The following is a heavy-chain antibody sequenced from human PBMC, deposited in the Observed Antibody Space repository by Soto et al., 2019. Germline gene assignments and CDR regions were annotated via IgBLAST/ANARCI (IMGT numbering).Heavy chain of an antibody. CDR3: ARDKRGSGSYYNEVKAPYGMDV. V-gene: IGHV4-59*01. CDR1: GGSISSYY. D-gene: IGHD3-10*01. CDR2: IYYSGST. Sequence: SETLSLTCTVSGGSISSYYWSWIRQPPGKGLEWIGYIYYSGSTNYNPSLKSRVTVSVDTAKNQFSLMLSSVTAADTAVYYCARDKRGSGSYYNEVKAPYGMDVWGQGTTVTVSS. J-gene: IGHJ6*02.